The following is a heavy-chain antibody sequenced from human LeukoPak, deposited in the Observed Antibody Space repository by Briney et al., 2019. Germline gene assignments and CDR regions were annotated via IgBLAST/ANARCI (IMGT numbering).Heavy chain of an antibody. Sequence: SETLSLTCTVSGYSISSGYYWGWIRQPPGKGLEWIGSIHHSENSYYNPSLKSRVTISVDTSKNQFSLKLSSVTAADTAVYYCARQDMTARWARLNWFDPWGQGTLVTVSS. CDR3: ARQDMTARWARLNWFDP. CDR1: GYSISSGYY. CDR2: IHHSENS. J-gene: IGHJ5*02. D-gene: IGHD2-21*02. V-gene: IGHV4-38-2*02.